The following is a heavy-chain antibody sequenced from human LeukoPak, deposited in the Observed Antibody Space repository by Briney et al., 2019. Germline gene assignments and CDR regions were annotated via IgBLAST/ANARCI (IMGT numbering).Heavy chain of an antibody. CDR3: ARVSIVVVPGSNWFDP. Sequence: HPGRSLRLSCAASGFTFSSYWMTWVRQAPGKGLKWMANIKQDGSEKYYVESVKGRFTISRDNAKNSLYLQMNSLRAEDTAIYYCARVSIVVVPGSNWFDPWGQGTLVTVSS. CDR2: IKQDGSEK. CDR1: GFTFSSYW. D-gene: IGHD2-2*01. J-gene: IGHJ5*02. V-gene: IGHV3-7*01.